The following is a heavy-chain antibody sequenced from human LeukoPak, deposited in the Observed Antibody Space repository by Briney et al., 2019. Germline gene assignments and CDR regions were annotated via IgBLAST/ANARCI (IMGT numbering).Heavy chain of an antibody. CDR2: IIPIFGTA. CDR1: GGTFSSYA. D-gene: IGHD3-22*01. J-gene: IGHJ4*02. CDR3: ASPCYYDSSGYPPAVCY. Sequence: GASVKVSCKASGGTFSSYAISWARQAPGQGLEWMGGIIPIFGTANYAQKFQGRVTITTDESTSTAYMELSSLRSEDTAVYYCASPCYYDSSGYPPAVCYWGQGTLVTVSS. V-gene: IGHV1-69*05.